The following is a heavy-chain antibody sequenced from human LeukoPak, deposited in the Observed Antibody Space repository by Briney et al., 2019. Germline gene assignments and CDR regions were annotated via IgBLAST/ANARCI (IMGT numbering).Heavy chain of an antibody. D-gene: IGHD5-24*01. CDR3: ARGQMAGY. V-gene: IGHV3-7*05. CDR1: GFPFSSYW. Sequence: GGSLRLSCSASGFPFSSYWMSWVRQAPGKGLEWVANIKPDGSEKSYVDSVKGRFTISRDSAKNSLYLQMNSLRAEDTAVYYCARGQMAGYWGQGTLVTVSS. J-gene: IGHJ4*02. CDR2: IKPDGSEK.